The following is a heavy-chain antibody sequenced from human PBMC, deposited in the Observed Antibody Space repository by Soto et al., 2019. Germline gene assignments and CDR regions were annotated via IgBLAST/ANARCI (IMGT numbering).Heavy chain of an antibody. D-gene: IGHD5-18*01. CDR3: ATLNSFGSDY. J-gene: IGHJ4*02. CDR1: GFTFCRFW. CDR2: IYSDGSSP. V-gene: IGHV3-74*03. Sequence: PGGSLRLCCAASGFTFCRFWMHWVRQAPGKGLVWVSRIYSDGSSPMYADSVKGRFTISRDNAKSTLYLQMNSLRAEDTAVYYCATLNSFGSDYWGQGTLVTVSS.